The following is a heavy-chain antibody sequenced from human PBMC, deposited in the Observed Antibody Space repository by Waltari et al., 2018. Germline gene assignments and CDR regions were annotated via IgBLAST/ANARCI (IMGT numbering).Heavy chain of an antibody. CDR3: AKGFGPVGTFKLDY. D-gene: IGHD3-10*01. V-gene: IGHV3-30*18. CDR1: GFPFRHYG. Sequence: QVQLVDSGGGVVEPGRSRSLSCAAAGFPFRHYGVHGVCGAPGKGREWVAVISYDGSNKYYADSVKGRFTISRDNSKNTLYLKMNSLGAEDTAVYYCAKGFGPVGTFKLDYWGQGTLVTVSS. CDR2: ISYDGSNK. J-gene: IGHJ4*02.